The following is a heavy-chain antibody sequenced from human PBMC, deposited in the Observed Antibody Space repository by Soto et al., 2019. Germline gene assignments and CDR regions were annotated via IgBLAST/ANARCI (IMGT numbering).Heavy chain of an antibody. CDR3: AKDQSYYYGSGSYYGAFDI. CDR2: ISWNSGSI. Sequence: QPGGSLRLSCAASGFTFDDYAMHWVRQAPGKGLEWVSGISWNSGSIGYADSVKGRFTISRDNAKNSLYLQMNSLRAEDTALYYCAKDQSYYYGSGSYYGAFDIWGQGTMVTVS. J-gene: IGHJ3*02. CDR1: GFTFDDYA. D-gene: IGHD3-10*01. V-gene: IGHV3-9*01.